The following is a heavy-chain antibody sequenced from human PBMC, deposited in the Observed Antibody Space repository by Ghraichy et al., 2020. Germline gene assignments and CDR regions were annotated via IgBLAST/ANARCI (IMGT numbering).Heavy chain of an antibody. CDR2: ITGRGDYT. CDR1: GFTFSNHA. Sequence: GGSLRLSCEGSGFTFSNHAMTWVRQAPGKGLEWVADITGRGDYTFYVDSVKGRFTVSRDNSKSMLYLQMNNLRAEDTAVYYCASPNLDSSGYQYYDGRDVWGQGTTVTVSS. J-gene: IGHJ6*02. D-gene: IGHD3-22*01. V-gene: IGHV3-23*01. CDR3: ASPNLDSSGYQYYDGRDV.